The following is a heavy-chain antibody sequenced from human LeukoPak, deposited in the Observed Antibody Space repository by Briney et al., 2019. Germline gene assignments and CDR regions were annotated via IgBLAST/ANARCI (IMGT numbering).Heavy chain of an antibody. J-gene: IGHJ6*02. CDR3: ARDWFHHGYRGYDDYYYGMDV. CDR2: IYHSGST. D-gene: IGHD5-12*01. V-gene: IGHV4-31*03. Sequence: ASETLSLTCTVSDGSVSSGDYYWSWIRQPPGKGLEWIGYIYHSGSTFYNPSLKSRVSISIDTSKDQFSLNLSSVTAADTAVYFCARDWFHHGYRGYDDYYYGMDVWGQGTTVTVSS. CDR1: DGSVSSGDYY.